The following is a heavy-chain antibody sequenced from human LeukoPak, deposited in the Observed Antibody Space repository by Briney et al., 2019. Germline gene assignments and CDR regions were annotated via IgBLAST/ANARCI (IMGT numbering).Heavy chain of an antibody. J-gene: IGHJ5*02. CDR3: ARDLSHISRGGGRNWFDP. CDR2: INPSDGST. V-gene: IGHV1-46*01. D-gene: IGHD3-16*01. Sequence: ASVKVSCKASGYTFTSYYMHWVRQAPGQGLEWMGIINPSDGSTSYAQKFQGRVTMTRDTSTSTVYMELSSLRSEDTAVYYCARDLSHISRGGGRNWFDPWGQGTLVTVSS. CDR1: GYTFTSYY.